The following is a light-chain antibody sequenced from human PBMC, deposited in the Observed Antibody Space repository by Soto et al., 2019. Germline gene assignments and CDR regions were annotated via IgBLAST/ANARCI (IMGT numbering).Light chain of an antibody. Sequence: ENVLTQSPGTLSLSPGERATLSCRASQSDTNNFFAWYQQRPGQAPRLLIYGISNRATGIPDRFSGSGSGTDFTLTISRLEPEDFVVYYCQQYITLPHTFGQGTKLEVK. CDR2: GIS. J-gene: IGKJ2*01. V-gene: IGKV3-20*01. CDR1: QSDTNNF. CDR3: QQYITLPHT.